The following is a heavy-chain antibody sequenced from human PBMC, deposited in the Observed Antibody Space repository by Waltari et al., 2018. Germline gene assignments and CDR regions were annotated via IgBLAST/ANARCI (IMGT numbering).Heavy chain of an antibody. CDR3: ARRGYSYGPNWYFDL. CDR1: GFTFSNYA. D-gene: IGHD5-18*01. V-gene: IGHV3-23*01. CDR2: ISGGGIKT. J-gene: IGHJ2*01. Sequence: VQLLESGGGLVQPGGSLRLSCLASGFTFSNYAMTWVRQGPGKGLEWVSAISGGGIKTYYADSVKGRFTISRDNSKNTLYLQMNSLRAEDTAVYYCARRGYSYGPNWYFDLWGRGTLVTVSS.